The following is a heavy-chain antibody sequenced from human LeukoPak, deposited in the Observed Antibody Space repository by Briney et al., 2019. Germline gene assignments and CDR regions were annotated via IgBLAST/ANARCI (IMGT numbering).Heavy chain of an antibody. CDR1: GGSISSYY. Sequence: SETLSLTCTVSGGSISSYYWSWIRQPPGKGLEWIGYIYYSGSTNYNPSLKSRVTISVDTSKNQFSLKLSSVTAADTAVYYCARRDYGEGDYWGQGTLVTVSS. D-gene: IGHD4-17*01. CDR3: ARRDYGEGDY. V-gene: IGHV4-59*08. CDR2: IYYSGST. J-gene: IGHJ4*02.